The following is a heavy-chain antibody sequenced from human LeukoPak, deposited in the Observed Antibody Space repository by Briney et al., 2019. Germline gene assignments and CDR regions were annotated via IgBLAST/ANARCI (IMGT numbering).Heavy chain of an antibody. CDR3: ARERGLPSSSWYDY. Sequence: SSVKASCKASGGTFSSYAISWVRQAPGQGLEWMGRIIPIFGTANYAQKFQGRVTITTDESTSTAYMELSSLRSEDTAVYYCARERGLPSSSWYDYWGQGTLVTVSS. CDR1: GGTFSSYA. D-gene: IGHD6-13*01. CDR2: IIPIFGTA. V-gene: IGHV1-69*05. J-gene: IGHJ4*02.